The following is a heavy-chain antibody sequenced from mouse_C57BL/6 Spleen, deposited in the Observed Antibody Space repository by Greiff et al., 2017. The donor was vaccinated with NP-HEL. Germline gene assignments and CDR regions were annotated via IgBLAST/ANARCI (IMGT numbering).Heavy chain of an antibody. CDR2: INPNNGGT. CDR1: GYTFTDYY. V-gene: IGHV1-26*01. J-gene: IGHJ2*01. CDR3: ARSLYYYSYYFDY. Sequence: VQLQQSGPELVKPGASVKISCKASGYTFTDYYMNWVKQSPGKSLEWIGDINPNNGGTSYNQKFKGKATLTVDKSSSTAYMELRSLTSEDSAVYYCARSLYYYSYYFDYWGQGTTLTVSS. D-gene: IGHD1-1*01.